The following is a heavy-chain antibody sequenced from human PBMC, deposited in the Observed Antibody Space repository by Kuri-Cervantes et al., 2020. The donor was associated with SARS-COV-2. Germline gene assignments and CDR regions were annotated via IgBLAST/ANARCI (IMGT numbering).Heavy chain of an antibody. CDR3: ARGSQVVQGVPNWFDP. CDR2: IYYSGST. CDR1: GGSISSSSYY. Sequence: SETLSLTCTVSGGSISSSSYYWGWIRQPPGKGLEWIGSIYYSGSTYYNPSLKSRVTISVDTSKNQFSLKLSSVTAADTAVYYCARGSQVVQGVPNWFDPWGQGTLVTVSS. V-gene: IGHV4-39*07. D-gene: IGHD3-10*01. J-gene: IGHJ5*02.